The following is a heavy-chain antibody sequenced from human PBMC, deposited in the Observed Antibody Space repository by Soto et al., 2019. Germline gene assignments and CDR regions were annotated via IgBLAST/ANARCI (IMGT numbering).Heavy chain of an antibody. Sequence: QVQLQESGPGLVKPSETLSLTCTVSGGSISSYYWSWIRQSPGKGLEWIGYIYYSGSTNYNPSLKSRVTISVDTSKTQFSLKLSSVTAADTAVYYCARQDCGGDCYRYFDLWGRGTLVTVSS. V-gene: IGHV4-59*01. CDR2: IYYSGST. D-gene: IGHD2-21*02. J-gene: IGHJ2*01. CDR3: ARQDCGGDCYRYFDL. CDR1: GGSISSYY.